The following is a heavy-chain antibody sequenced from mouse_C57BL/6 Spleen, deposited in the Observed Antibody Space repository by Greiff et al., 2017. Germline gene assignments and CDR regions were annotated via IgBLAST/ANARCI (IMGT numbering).Heavy chain of an antibody. J-gene: IGHJ4*01. CDR1: GYTFTDYY. CDR2: INPNNGGT. D-gene: IGHD1-1*01. CDR3: ARNYGRSLDF. Sequence: VQLQQSGPELVKPGASVKISCKASGYTFTDYYMNWVKQSHGKSLEWIGDINPNNGGTSYNQKFKGKATLTVDKSSSTAYMELRSLTSEDSAVYYCARNYGRSLDFWGKGTSVTVSS. V-gene: IGHV1-26*01.